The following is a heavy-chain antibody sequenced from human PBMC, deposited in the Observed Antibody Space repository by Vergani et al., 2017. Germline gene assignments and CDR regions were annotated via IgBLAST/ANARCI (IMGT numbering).Heavy chain of an antibody. CDR2: IVVGSGNT. D-gene: IGHD3-22*01. V-gene: IGHV1-58*01. CDR1: GFTFTSSA. J-gene: IGHJ3*02. CDR3: AADSDSSGYRDAFDI. Sequence: QMQLVQSGPEVKKPGTSVKVSCKASGFTFTSSAVQWVRQARGQRLEWIGWIVVGSGNTNYAQKFQERVTISRDMSTSTAYMELSSLRSEDTAVYYCAADSDSSGYRDAFDIGGQGTMVTVSS.